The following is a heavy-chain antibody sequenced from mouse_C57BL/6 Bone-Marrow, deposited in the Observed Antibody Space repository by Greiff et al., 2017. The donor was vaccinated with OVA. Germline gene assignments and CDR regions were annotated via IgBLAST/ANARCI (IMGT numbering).Heavy chain of an antibody. D-gene: IGHD1-1*01. V-gene: IGHV3-6*01. Sequence: EVKLVKSGPGLVKPSQSLSLTCSVTGYSITSGYYWNWIRQFPGNKLEWMGYISYDGSNNYNPSLKNRISITRDTSKNQFFLKLNSVTTEDTATYYCAREHGSSYGDAMDYWGQGTSVTVSS. J-gene: IGHJ4*01. CDR2: ISYDGSN. CDR3: AREHGSSYGDAMDY. CDR1: GYSITSGYY.